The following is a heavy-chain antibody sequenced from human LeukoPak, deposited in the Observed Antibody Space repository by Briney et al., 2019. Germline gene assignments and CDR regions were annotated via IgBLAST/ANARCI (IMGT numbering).Heavy chain of an antibody. CDR3: ATQLGYYYYYGMDV. V-gene: IGHV3-23*01. CDR2: ISGSGGST. CDR1: GFTFSSYG. J-gene: IGHJ6*02. Sequence: PGGSLRLSCAASGFTFSSYGMSWVRQAPGKGLEWVSAISGSGGSTYYADSVKGRFTISRDNSKNTLYLQMNSLRAEDTAVYYCATQLGYYYYYGMDVWGQGTTVTVSS. D-gene: IGHD2-2*01.